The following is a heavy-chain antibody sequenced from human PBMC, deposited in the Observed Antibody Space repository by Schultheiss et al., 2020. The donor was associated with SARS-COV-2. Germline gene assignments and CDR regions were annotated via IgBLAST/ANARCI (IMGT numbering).Heavy chain of an antibody. Sequence: SETLSLTCAVSGYSISSGYYWGWIRQPPGKGLEWIGSIYYSGSTYYSPSLNSRVTISVDTSRNQFSLKLTSMTAADTAVYYCASAEDIVVVVAATPVAFDIWGQGTMVTVSS. J-gene: IGHJ3*02. D-gene: IGHD2-15*01. CDR3: ASAEDIVVVVAATPVAFDI. V-gene: IGHV4-38-2*01. CDR1: GYSISSGYY. CDR2: IYYSGST.